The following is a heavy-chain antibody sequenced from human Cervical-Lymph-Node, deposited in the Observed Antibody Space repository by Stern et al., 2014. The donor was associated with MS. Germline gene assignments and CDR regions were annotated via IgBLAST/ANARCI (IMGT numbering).Heavy chain of an antibody. CDR1: GDSISSNSYY. D-gene: IGHD5-24*01. CDR3: ARLGDGYNAFDY. Sequence: QVQLQESGPGLVKPSETLSLTCTVSGDSISSNSYYWGWIRQPPGKGLEWIGSLYYAGNTYYKPSLKSRLTISVDTSKNQFYLKLSSVTAADTAVYYCARLGDGYNAFDYWGQGTLVTVSS. CDR2: LYYAGNT. V-gene: IGHV4-39*01. J-gene: IGHJ4*02.